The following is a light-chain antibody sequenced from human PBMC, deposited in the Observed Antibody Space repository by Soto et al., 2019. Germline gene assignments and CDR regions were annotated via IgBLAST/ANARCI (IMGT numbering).Light chain of an antibody. CDR1: SSNIGAGYH. Sequence: QSVLTQPPSVSGAPGQMVTISCTGSSSNIGAGYHVHWYQQLPGTAPKPLIYGNSNRPSGVPDRFSGSKSGTSASLAITGLQAEDEADYYCQSYDSSLSGWVFGGGTKLTVL. CDR3: QSYDSSLSGWV. J-gene: IGLJ3*02. CDR2: GNS. V-gene: IGLV1-40*01.